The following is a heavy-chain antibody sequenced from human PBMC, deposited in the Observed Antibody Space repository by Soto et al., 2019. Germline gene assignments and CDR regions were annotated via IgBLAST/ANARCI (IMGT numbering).Heavy chain of an antibody. V-gene: IGHV4-31*03. CDR2: IYYSGST. CDR3: ARARDIVVVVAATRAFDI. D-gene: IGHD2-15*01. Sequence: QVQLQESGPGLVKPSQTLSLTCTVSGGSISSGGYYWSWIRQHPGKGLEWIGYIYYSGSTYYNPSLTIRVTISVDTSKNQFSLKLSSVTAADTAVYYCARARDIVVVVAATRAFDIWGQGTMVTVSS. CDR1: GGSISSGGYY. J-gene: IGHJ3*02.